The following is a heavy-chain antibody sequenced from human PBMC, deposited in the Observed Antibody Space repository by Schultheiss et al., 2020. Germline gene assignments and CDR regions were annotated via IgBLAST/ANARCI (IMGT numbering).Heavy chain of an antibody. CDR1: GFTFSSYG. CDR3: AREGLGSSSWYDDYYYYMDV. D-gene: IGHD6-13*01. V-gene: IGHV3-33*01. CDR2: IWYDGSNK. Sequence: GGSLRLSCAASGFTFSSYGMHWVRQAPGKGLDWVAVIWYDGSNKYYADSVKGRFTISRDNSKNTLYLQMNSLRAEDTAVYYCAREGLGSSSWYDDYYYYMDVWGKGTTVTVSS. J-gene: IGHJ6*03.